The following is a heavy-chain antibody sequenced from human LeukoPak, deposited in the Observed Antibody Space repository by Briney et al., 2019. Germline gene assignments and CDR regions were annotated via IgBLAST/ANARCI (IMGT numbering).Heavy chain of an antibody. J-gene: IGHJ5*02. V-gene: IGHV3-66*01. CDR3: ASLLGSGNYP. D-gene: IGHD1-26*01. CDR2: IYSGGDT. CDR1: GFTIRTNY. Sequence: PGGSLRLSCAASGFTIRTNYMSWVRQAPGKGLEWVSVIYSGGDTYYADSVKGRFTISRDNSKNTLYLQMNGLRAEDTAVYYCASLLGSGNYPWGQGTLVTVSS.